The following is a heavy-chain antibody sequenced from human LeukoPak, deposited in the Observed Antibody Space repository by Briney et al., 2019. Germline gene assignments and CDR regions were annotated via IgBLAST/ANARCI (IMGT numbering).Heavy chain of an antibody. D-gene: IGHD6-19*01. CDR1: GYTFTGYY. V-gene: IGHV1-2*02. J-gene: IGHJ4*02. Sequence: ASVKVSCKASGYTFTGYYMHWVRQAPGQGLEWMGWINPNSGGTNYAQKFQGRVTMTRDTSISTAYMELSRLRSDDTAMYYCARDRGIAVASTPDYWGQGTLVTVSS. CDR3: ARDRGIAVASTPDY. CDR2: INPNSGGT.